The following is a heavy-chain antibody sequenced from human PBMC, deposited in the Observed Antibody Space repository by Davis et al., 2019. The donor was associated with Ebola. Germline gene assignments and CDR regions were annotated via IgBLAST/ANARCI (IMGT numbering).Heavy chain of an antibody. J-gene: IGHJ6*02. V-gene: IGHV1-46*01. CDR3: ATDPSGYGMDV. D-gene: IGHD3-10*01. CDR2: INPSGGST. Sequence: ASVKVSCKASGYTFTSYYMHWVRQAPGQGLEWMGIINPSGGSTSYAQKFQGRVTITADESTSTAYMELSSLRSEDTAVYYCATDPSGYGMDVWGQGTTVTVSS. CDR1: GYTFTSYY.